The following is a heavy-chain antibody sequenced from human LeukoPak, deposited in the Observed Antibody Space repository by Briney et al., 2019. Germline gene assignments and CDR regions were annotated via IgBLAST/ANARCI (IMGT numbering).Heavy chain of an antibody. CDR1: GGSINSGGLS. CDR2: IYYSGTT. CDR3: ARVLKGRAPFDY. Sequence: SETLSLTCGVSGGSINSGGLSWGWIRQPPGKGLESIGYIYYSGTTFYNPSFKSRLTISIDTSKNQFSLKLSSVTAADTAVYYCARVLKGRAPFDYWGQGTLVTVSS. V-gene: IGHV4-30-4*07. J-gene: IGHJ4*02.